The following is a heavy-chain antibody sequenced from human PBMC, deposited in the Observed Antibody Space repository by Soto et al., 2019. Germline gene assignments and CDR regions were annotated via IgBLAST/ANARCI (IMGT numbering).Heavy chain of an antibody. CDR1: GGSISSGRYY. CDR3: ARHSDCSGGSCYSEYFAVGNWFDP. V-gene: IGHV4-39*01. Sequence: QLQLQESGPGLVKPSETLSLTCTVSGGSISSGRYYWGWIRQPPGKGLEWIGSIYYSGSTYSNPSLTSRVPIFVDTSNTQFSLRLRSVTAADTAVYYCARHSDCSGGSCYSEYFAVGNWFDPWGQGTLVTVSS. J-gene: IGHJ5*02. D-gene: IGHD2-15*01. CDR2: IYYSGST.